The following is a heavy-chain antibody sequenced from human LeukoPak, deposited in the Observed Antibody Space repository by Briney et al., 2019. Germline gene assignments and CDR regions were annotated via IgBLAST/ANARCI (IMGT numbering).Heavy chain of an antibody. CDR2: INHSGST. J-gene: IGHJ5*02. Sequence: SETLSLTCAVYGGSFSGYYWSWIRQPPGKGLEWIGEINHSGSTNYNPSLKSRVTISVDTSKNQFSLKLSSVTAADTAVYYCATNYYDSSGHPYNWFDPWGQGTLVTVSS. CDR3: ATNYYDSSGHPYNWFDP. CDR1: GGSFSGYY. D-gene: IGHD3-22*01. V-gene: IGHV4-34*01.